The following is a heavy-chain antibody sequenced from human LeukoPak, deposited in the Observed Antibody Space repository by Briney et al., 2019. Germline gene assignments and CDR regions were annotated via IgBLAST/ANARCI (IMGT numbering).Heavy chain of an antibody. V-gene: IGHV3-23*01. D-gene: IGHD2-15*01. J-gene: IGHJ4*02. CDR3: AKGPNCSGGSCYVFDY. Sequence: GGSLRLSCAASGFTFSSYAMSWVRQAPGKGLEWVSAISGSGGSTYYADSVKGRFTISRDNSKNTLYLQMNSLRAEDTALYYCAKGPNCSGGSCYVFDYWGQGTLVTVSS. CDR2: ISGSGGST. CDR1: GFTFSSYA.